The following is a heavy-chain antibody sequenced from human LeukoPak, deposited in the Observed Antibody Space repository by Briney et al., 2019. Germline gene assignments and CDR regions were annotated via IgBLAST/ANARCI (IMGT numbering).Heavy chain of an antibody. D-gene: IGHD1-1*01. V-gene: IGHV4-59*01. J-gene: IGHJ6*02. CDR3: ARGFSVWTGYYYYYGVDV. CDR1: GGSISSYY. Sequence: KPSETLSLTCGVSGGSISSYYWNWIRQPPGMGLEWIGNIYYSGSTDYNPSLKSPVTMSVDTSKNQFSLKMSSVTAADTAVHYCARGFSVWTGYYYYYGVDVWGLGTTVTVSS. CDR2: IYYSGST.